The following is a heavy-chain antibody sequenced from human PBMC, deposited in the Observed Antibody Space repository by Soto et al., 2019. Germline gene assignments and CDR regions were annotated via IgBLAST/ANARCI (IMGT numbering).Heavy chain of an antibody. Sequence: PGGSLRLSCAASGFTFSSYWMHWVRQAPGKGLVWVSRINSDGSSTSYADSVKGRFTISRDNAKNTLYLQMNSLRAEDTAVYYCARDHGGSGFYYYYGMDVWGQGTTVTV. CDR1: GFTFSSYW. CDR3: ARDHGGSGFYYYYGMDV. D-gene: IGHD2-15*01. V-gene: IGHV3-74*01. J-gene: IGHJ6*02. CDR2: INSDGSST.